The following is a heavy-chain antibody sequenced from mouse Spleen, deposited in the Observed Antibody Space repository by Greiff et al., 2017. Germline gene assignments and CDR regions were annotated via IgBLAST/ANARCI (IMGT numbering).Heavy chain of an antibody. CDR2: ICSDGST. V-gene: IGHV2-6*02. J-gene: IGHJ3*01. D-gene: IGHD1-2*01. Sequence: VKLMESGPGLVAPSQSLSITCTVSGFSLTSYGVHWVRQPPGKGLEWLVVICSDGSTTYNSALKSRLSISKDNSKSQVFLKMNSLQTDDTAMYYCAREGYDYGGFAYWGQGTLVTVSA. CDR1: GFSLTSYG. CDR3: AREGYDYGGFAY.